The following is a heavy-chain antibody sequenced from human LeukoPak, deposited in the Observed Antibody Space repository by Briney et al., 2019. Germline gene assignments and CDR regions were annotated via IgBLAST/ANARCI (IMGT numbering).Heavy chain of an antibody. CDR1: GYTLTELS. Sequence: ASVKVSCKVSGYTLTELSMHWVRQAPGKGLEWMGGFDPEDGEAIYAQKFQGRVTMTEDTSTDTAYMELSSLRSEDTAVYYCATGWVITSSPLYYYYYMDVWGKGTTVTVSS. J-gene: IGHJ6*03. CDR2: FDPEDGEA. D-gene: IGHD3-22*01. V-gene: IGHV1-24*01. CDR3: ATGWVITSSPLYYYYYMDV.